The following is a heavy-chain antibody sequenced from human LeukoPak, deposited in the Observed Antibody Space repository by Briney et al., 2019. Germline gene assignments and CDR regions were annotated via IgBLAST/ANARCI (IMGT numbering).Heavy chain of an antibody. CDR3: TTDSGPITMVRGVTNSY. CDR1: GFTLSNAW. D-gene: IGHD3-10*01. J-gene: IGHJ4*02. CDR2: IKRKTDGGTT. V-gene: IGHV3-15*01. Sequence: GGSLRLSWQAPGFTLSNAWLSWVRQAQGKGLGWVGRIKRKTDGGTTDYAAPLKGRVTISRDDSKNPLYLQMNILKTEDTAVYYCTTDSGPITMVRGVTNSYWGQGTLVTVSS.